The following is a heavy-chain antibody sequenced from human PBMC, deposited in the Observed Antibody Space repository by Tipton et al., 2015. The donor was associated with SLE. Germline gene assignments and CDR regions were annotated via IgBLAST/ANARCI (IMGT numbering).Heavy chain of an antibody. Sequence: QLVQSGAEVKKPGSSVKVSCKASGGTFSSYAISWVRQAPGQGLEWMGWISAYNGNTNYAQKLQGRVTMTTGTSTSTAYMELRSLRSDDTAVYYCARPEWGSSWYYFDYWGQGTLVTVSS. D-gene: IGHD6-13*01. CDR3: ARPEWGSSWYYFDY. CDR2: ISAYNGNT. CDR1: GGTFSSYA. V-gene: IGHV1-18*01. J-gene: IGHJ4*02.